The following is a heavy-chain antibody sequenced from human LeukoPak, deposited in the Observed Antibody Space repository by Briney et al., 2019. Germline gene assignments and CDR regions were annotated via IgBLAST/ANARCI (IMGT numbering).Heavy chain of an antibody. D-gene: IGHD6-19*01. Sequence: GGSLRLSCAASGFTFSSYWMSWVRQAPGKGLEWVANIKQDGSEKYYVDSVKGRFTISRDNAKNSLYLQMNSLRAEDTAVYYCARGGYSSGRYWFDPWGQGTLVTVSS. J-gene: IGHJ5*02. CDR3: ARGGYSSGRYWFDP. CDR2: IKQDGSEK. V-gene: IGHV3-7*01. CDR1: GFTFSSYW.